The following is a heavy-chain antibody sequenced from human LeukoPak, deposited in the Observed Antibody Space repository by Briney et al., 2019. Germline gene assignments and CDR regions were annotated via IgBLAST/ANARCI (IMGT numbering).Heavy chain of an antibody. J-gene: IGHJ6*03. V-gene: IGHV4-39*07. CDR3: ARELLWFGSYYYYYMDV. D-gene: IGHD3-10*01. CDR2: IYYSGTT. CDR1: GGSISSSNYY. Sequence: PSETLSLTCTVSGGSISSSNYYWGWIRQPPGKGLEWIWSIYYSGTTYQNPSLKSRVTTSVDTSKNQFSLKLSSVTAADTAVYYCARELLWFGSYYYYYMDVWGKGTTVTISS.